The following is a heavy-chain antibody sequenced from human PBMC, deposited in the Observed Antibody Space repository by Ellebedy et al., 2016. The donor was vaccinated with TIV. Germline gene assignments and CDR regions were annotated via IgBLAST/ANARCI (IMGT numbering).Heavy chain of an antibody. J-gene: IGHJ4*02. D-gene: IGHD4-11*01. CDR2: IYDSGST. CDR1: GASVSSGY. Sequence: GSLRLXXTVSGASVSSGYWSWIRQPPGKGLQWIGYIYDSGSTNYNPSLKSRVTISVDTSKNHFSLMMRSMTAADTAVHYCARALDYTADFDYWGQGTLVTVSS. V-gene: IGHV4-59*02. CDR3: ARALDYTADFDY.